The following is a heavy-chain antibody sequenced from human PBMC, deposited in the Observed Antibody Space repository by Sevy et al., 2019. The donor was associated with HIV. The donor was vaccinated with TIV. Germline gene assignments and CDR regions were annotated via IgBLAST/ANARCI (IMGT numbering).Heavy chain of an antibody. CDR3: VRRGVDAYNVYFDL. CDR1: GYTFPAFS. CDR2: ISTGTDHI. J-gene: IGHJ4*02. D-gene: IGHD3-10*01. V-gene: IGHV3-21*05. Sequence: GGSLRLSCTASGYTFPAFSFNWVRQAPGKGLEWLSYISTGTDHIYYADSAKGRFPISIDDAKNSVYLEMKSLRDQDTALYYCVRRGVDAYNVYFDLWGQGTLVTVSS.